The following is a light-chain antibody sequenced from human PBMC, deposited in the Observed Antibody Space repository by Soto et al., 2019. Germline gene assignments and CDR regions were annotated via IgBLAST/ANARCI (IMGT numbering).Light chain of an antibody. V-gene: IGKV3-11*01. CDR3: QQYNNWPLT. Sequence: EIVFTQSPTTLSLSPGERATLSCRASQSVSSYLAWYQQKPGQAPRLLIYDASNRATGIPARFSGSQSGTEFTLTISSLLSEDFAVYSCQQYNNWPLTFGGGTKVDIK. CDR2: DAS. J-gene: IGKJ4*01. CDR1: QSVSSY.